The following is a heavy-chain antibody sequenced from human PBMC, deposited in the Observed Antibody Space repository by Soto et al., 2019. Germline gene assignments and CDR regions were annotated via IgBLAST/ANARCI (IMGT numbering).Heavy chain of an antibody. CDR3: DASIFYYGMDV. CDR2: IYPGDCDT. Sequence: GESLKLSCKGSGYTFTNYCIRWVCQVPGKRLEWVGVIYPGDCDTKYKPSFQGQVTISADKSITTTYLQWSSLKASDTAIYYCDASIFYYGMDVWGQGTTVTVSS. CDR1: GYTFTNYC. V-gene: IGHV5-51*01. J-gene: IGHJ6*02.